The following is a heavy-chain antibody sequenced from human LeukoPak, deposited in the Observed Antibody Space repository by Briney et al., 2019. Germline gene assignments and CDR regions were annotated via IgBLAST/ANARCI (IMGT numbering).Heavy chain of an antibody. CDR3: ARGIRGGNTAY. CDR2: IIPIFGTA. V-gene: IGHV1-69*13. Sequence: GASVKVSCKASGGTFSSYAIGCVRQAPGQGLEWMGGIIPIFGTANYAQKFQGRVTITADESTSTAYMELSSLRSEDTAVYYCARGIRGGNTAYWGQGTLVTVSS. J-gene: IGHJ4*02. D-gene: IGHD4-23*01. CDR1: GGTFSSYA.